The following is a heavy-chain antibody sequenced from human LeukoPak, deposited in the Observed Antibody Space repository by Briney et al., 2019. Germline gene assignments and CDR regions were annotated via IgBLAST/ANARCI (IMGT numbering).Heavy chain of an antibody. V-gene: IGHV3-23*01. D-gene: IGHD3-9*01. CDR3: AKDQAHDILTGVLDY. CDR2: ISGSGGST. CDR1: GFTFSSYG. Sequence: GGSLRLSCAASGFTFSSYGMSWVRQAPGKGLEWVSAISGSGGSTYYADSVKGRFTISRDNSKNTLYLQMNSLRAEDTAVYYCAKDQAHDILTGVLDYWGQGTLVTVSS. J-gene: IGHJ4*02.